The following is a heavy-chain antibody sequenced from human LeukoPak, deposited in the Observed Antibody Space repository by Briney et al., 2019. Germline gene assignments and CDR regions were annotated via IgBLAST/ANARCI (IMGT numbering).Heavy chain of an antibody. CDR3: ARTRYSSAGDYYYYVDV. V-gene: IGHV4-39*07. Sequence: SETLSLTCTVSGGSISSSSYYWGWIRQPPGKGLEWIGSIYYSGSTYYNPSLKSRVTISVDTSKNQFSLKLSSVTAADTAVYYCARTRYSSAGDYYYYVDVWGKGTMATVSS. CDR2: IYYSGST. D-gene: IGHD6-25*01. CDR1: GGSISSSSYY. J-gene: IGHJ6*03.